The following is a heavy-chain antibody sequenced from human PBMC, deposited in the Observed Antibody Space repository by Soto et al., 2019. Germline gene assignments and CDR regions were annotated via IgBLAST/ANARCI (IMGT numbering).Heavy chain of an antibody. CDR1: GYSFTSYW. D-gene: IGHD4-4*01. J-gene: IGHJ5*02. CDR3: ARLLGYSNYVSSSNWFDP. V-gene: IGHV5-51*01. CDR2: IYPGDSNT. Sequence: GESLKISCKGSGYSFTSYWIGWVRQMPGRGLEWMGIIYPGDSNTRYSPSFQGQVTISADKSIRTAYLQWSSLKASDTAMYYCARLLGYSNYVSSSNWFDPWGQGTLVTVSS.